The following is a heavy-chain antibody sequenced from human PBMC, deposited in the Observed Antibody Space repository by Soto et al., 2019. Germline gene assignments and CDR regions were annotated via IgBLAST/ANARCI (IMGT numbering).Heavy chain of an antibody. CDR2: IIPIFGTP. CDR1: GGTFNSA. Sequence: QVQLVQSGAEVKKPGSSVKVSCKASGGTFNSAISWVRQAPGQGLEWMGGIIPIFGTPIYAQRFQGRVTVTADASTSTAYMELSSLRSDDTAVYYCAGAANGFNWFGPWGQGTLVTVSS. V-gene: IGHV1-69*12. D-gene: IGHD2-8*01. CDR3: AGAANGFNWFGP. J-gene: IGHJ5*02.